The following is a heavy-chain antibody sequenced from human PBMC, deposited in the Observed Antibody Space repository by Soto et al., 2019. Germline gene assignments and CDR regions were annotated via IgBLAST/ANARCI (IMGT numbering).Heavy chain of an antibody. V-gene: IGHV4-31*03. J-gene: IGHJ6*02. D-gene: IGHD1-26*01. CDR1: GGSISSGGYY. CDR2: IYYSGST. CDR3: ARWAGGAYYYYGMDV. Sequence: QVQLQESGPGLVKPSQTLSLTCTVSGGSISSGGYYWSWIRQHPGKGREWIGYIYYSGSTYYNPSLKSRVTISVDTSKNQFSLKLSSVTAADTAVYYCARWAGGAYYYYGMDVWGQGTTVTVSS.